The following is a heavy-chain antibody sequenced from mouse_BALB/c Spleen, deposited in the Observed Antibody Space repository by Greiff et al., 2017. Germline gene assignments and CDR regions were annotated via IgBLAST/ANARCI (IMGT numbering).Heavy chain of an antibody. CDR3: AHSFAY. Sequence: EVQLQESGPGLVKPSQSLSLTCTVTGYSITSDYAWNWIRQFPGNKLEWMGYISYSGSTSYNPSLKSRISITRDTSKNQFFLQLNSVTTEDTATYYCAHSFAYWGQGTLVTVSA. V-gene: IGHV3-2*02. CDR1: GYSITSDYA. J-gene: IGHJ3*01. CDR2: ISYSGST.